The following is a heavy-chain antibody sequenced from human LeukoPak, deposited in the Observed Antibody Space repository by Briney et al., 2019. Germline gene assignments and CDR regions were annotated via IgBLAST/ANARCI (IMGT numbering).Heavy chain of an antibody. CDR1: GGSFSGYY. CDR3: ARDGDYGMDV. D-gene: IGHD3-16*01. V-gene: IGHV4-30-4*08. CDR2: IYYSGST. J-gene: IGHJ6*02. Sequence: SETLSLTCAVYGGSFSGYYWSWIRQPPGKGLEWIGYIYYSGSTYYNPSLKSRVTISVDTSKNQFSLKLSSVTAADTAVYYCARDGDYGMDVWGQGTTVTVSS.